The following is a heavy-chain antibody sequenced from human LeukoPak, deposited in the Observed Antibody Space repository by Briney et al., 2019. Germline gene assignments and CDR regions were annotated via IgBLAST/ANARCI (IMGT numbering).Heavy chain of an antibody. V-gene: IGHV3-7*03. CDR1: GFTFSSYW. CDR3: ARDYGEGPRARRGIYDY. Sequence: GGSLRLSCAASGFTFSSYWMSWVRQAPGKGLEWVANIKQDGSEQYYVDSVKGRFTFSRDNARNSLYLQMKSLSAEDTAVYYCARDYGEGPRARRGIYDYWGQGTLVTVSS. J-gene: IGHJ4*02. D-gene: IGHD3-3*02. CDR2: IKQDGSEQ.